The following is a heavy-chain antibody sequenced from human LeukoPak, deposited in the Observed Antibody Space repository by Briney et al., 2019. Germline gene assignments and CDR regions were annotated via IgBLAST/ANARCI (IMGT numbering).Heavy chain of an antibody. V-gene: IGHV3-7*01. CDR3: ARATLGWFDP. CDR1: GFTFSSYW. CDR2: IDQDGSDK. D-gene: IGHD7-27*01. J-gene: IGHJ5*02. Sequence: GGSLRLSCAASGFTFSSYWMSWVRQAPGKGLEWVASIDQDGSDKFSVDSVKGRFTISRDNARNSMYLQMNSLRAEDTAVYYCARATLGWFDPWGQGTLVTVPS.